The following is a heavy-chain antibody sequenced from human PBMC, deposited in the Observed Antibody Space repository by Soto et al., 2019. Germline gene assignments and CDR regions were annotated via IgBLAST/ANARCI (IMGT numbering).Heavy chain of an antibody. J-gene: IGHJ4*02. CDR1: GYTFTNFG. CDR3: ARWGTPIDY. CDR2: LSAYNGNT. Sequence: QVQLVQSGAEVKKPGASVKVTCKASGYTFTNFGSSWVRQAPGQGLEWMGWLSAYNGNTNYAQNFQGRVTMTTDTSTSTAYMELRSLRSDDTAAYYCARWGTPIDYWGQGTLVTVSS. V-gene: IGHV1-18*01. D-gene: IGHD3-16*01.